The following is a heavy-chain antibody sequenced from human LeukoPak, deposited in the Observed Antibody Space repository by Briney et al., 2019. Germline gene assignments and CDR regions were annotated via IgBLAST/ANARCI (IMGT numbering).Heavy chain of an antibody. D-gene: IGHD5-12*01. J-gene: IGHJ4*02. V-gene: IGHV4-59*08. Sequence: SETLSLTCTVSGGSISNYYWSWIRQPPGKRLEWIGYVSYSGSSSSNPPLESRVTISVDMSKNQFSLRLSSVAASDTAVYYCARLQGRGDNYLDYWGQGTLVTVSS. CDR2: VSYSGSS. CDR1: GGSISNYY. CDR3: ARLQGRGDNYLDY.